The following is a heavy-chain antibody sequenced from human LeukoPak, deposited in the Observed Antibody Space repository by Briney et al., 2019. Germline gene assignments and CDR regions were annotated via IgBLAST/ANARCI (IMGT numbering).Heavy chain of an antibody. V-gene: IGHV3-7*01. D-gene: IGHD6-13*01. CDR3: ARAAASSSWYGAQLGIDP. J-gene: IGHJ5*02. Sequence: PGGSLRLSCAASGFTFSSYWMRRVRQAPGKGLEWVANIKQDGSEKDYVDSVKGRFTISRDNAKNSLYLQMNSLRAEDTAVYYCARAAASSSWYGAQLGIDPWGQGTLVTVSS. CDR1: GFTFSSYW. CDR2: IKQDGSEK.